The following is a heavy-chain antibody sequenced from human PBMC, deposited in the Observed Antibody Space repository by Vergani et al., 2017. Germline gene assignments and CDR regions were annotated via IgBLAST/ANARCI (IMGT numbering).Heavy chain of an antibody. CDR1: GGTFSSYA. J-gene: IGHJ4*02. CDR2: IIPIFGTA. V-gene: IGHV1-69*18. CDR3: ARSGGTVVLRYFDWLPDY. D-gene: IGHD3-9*01. Sequence: QVQLVQSGAEVKKPGSSVKVSCKASGGTFSSYAISWVRQAPGQGLEWMGRIIPIFGTANYAQKFQGRVTITADESTSTAYMELSSLRSEDTAVYYCARSGGTVVLRYFDWLPDYWGQGTLVTVSS.